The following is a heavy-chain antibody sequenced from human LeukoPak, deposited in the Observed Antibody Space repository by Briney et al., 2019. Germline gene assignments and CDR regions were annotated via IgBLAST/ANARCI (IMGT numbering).Heavy chain of an antibody. Sequence: KPSETLSLTCTVSGGSISSSSYYWGWIRQPPGKGLEWIGSIYYSGSTYYNPSLKSRVTISVDTSKNQFSLKLSSVTAADTAVYYCAGHELYGSGSYGSHIDYWGQGTLVTVSS. V-gene: IGHV4-39*01. CDR3: AGHELYGSGSYGSHIDY. J-gene: IGHJ4*02. D-gene: IGHD3-10*01. CDR2: IYYSGST. CDR1: GGSISSSSYY.